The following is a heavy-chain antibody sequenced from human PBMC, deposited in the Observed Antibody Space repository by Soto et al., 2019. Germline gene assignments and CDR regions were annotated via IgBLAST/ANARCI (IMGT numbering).Heavy chain of an antibody. Sequence: SEPLSLTCAVYGGSFSGYYWSWIRQPPGKGLEWIGEINHSGSTNYNPSLKSRVTISVDTSKNQFSLKLSSVPAADTAVYYCARLRHIYGSGSYYKGHYFDYWGQGTLVTVSS. CDR2: INHSGST. J-gene: IGHJ4*02. CDR1: GGSFSGYY. V-gene: IGHV4-34*01. D-gene: IGHD3-10*01. CDR3: ARLRHIYGSGSYYKGHYFDY.